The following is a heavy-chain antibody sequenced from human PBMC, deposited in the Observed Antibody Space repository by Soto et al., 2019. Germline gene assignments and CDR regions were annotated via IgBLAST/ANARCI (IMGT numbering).Heavy chain of an antibody. V-gene: IGHV3-64*02. D-gene: IGHD4-17*01. CDR3: ARDGDPMTTVTEIDY. CDR1: GFTFSSYA. Sequence: LRLSCAASGFTFSSYAMHWVRQAPGKGLEYVSAISSNGGSTYYADSVKGRFTISRDNSKNTLYLQMGSLRAEDMAVYYCARDGDPMTTVTEIDYWGQGTPVTVSS. CDR2: ISSNGGST. J-gene: IGHJ4*02.